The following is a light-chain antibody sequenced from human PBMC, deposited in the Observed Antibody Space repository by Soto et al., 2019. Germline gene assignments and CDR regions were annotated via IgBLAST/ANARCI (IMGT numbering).Light chain of an antibody. J-gene: IGLJ1*01. CDR3: ISYTTISTYV. CDR2: DVS. Sequence: QSALTHPASVSGSPGQSIAISCTGTSSDVGSYNYVSWYQHHPGKAPKVMIYDVSSRPSGVSNRFSGSKSGNTASLTISGLQAEDEADYYCISYTTISTYVFGTGTKLTVL. V-gene: IGLV2-14*03. CDR1: SSDVGSYNY.